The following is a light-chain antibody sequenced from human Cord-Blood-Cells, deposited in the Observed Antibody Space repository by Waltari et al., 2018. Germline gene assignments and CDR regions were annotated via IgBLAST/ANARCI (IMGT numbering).Light chain of an antibody. Sequence: EIVLTQSPGTLSLSPGERATLSCRASQSVSSSYLAWYQQKPGQAPRLLIYGASSMATGNPDMFSGSGSVTDFTLTISILEPEDFAVYYCQQYCSSPWTFGQETEVVIK. J-gene: IGKJ1*01. V-gene: IGKV3-20*01. CDR2: GAS. CDR1: QSVSSSY. CDR3: QQYCSSPWT.